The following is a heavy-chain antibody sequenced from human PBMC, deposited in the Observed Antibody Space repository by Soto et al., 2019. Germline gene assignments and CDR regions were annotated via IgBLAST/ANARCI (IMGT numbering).Heavy chain of an antibody. CDR1: GGSISSYC. CDR2: TYWTGST. Sequence: PSETRSRTWTVSGGSISSYCWSWSLQPPGKGLAWIRYTYWTGSTYDNPSLKRRVTTSVDTSKNQFSLKRSSVTAADTAVYYCARAGYGYSFDYWGQGTLITVSS. D-gene: IGHD5-18*01. J-gene: IGHJ4*02. CDR3: ARAGYGYSFDY. V-gene: IGHV4-59*01.